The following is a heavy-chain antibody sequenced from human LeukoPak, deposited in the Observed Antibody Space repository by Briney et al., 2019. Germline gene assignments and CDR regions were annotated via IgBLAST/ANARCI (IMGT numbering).Heavy chain of an antibody. CDR3: AGGRDSSSSSYYFDY. CDR1: GGTFSSYA. J-gene: IGHJ4*02. V-gene: IGHV1-69*05. CDR2: IIPIFGTA. D-gene: IGHD6-6*01. Sequence: GASVKVSCKASGGTFSSYAISWVRQAPGQGLEWMGGIIPIFGTANYAQKFQGRVTITTDESTSTAYMELSSLRSEDTAVYYCAGGRDSSSSSYYFDYWGQGTLVTVSS.